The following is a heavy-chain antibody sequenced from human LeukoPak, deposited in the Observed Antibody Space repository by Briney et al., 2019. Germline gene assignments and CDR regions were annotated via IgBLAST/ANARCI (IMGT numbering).Heavy chain of an antibody. V-gene: IGHV4-34*01. D-gene: IGHD6-6*01. CDR3: ARDFSSSSTVYYYYYMDV. CDR2: INHSGST. J-gene: IGHJ6*03. Sequence: PGGSLRLSCAASGFTFSSYWMSWVRQPPGKGLEWIGEINHSGSTNYNPSLKSRVTISVDTSKNQFSLKLSSVTAADTAIYYCARDFSSSSTVYYYYYMDVWGKGTTATVSS. CDR1: GFTFSSYW.